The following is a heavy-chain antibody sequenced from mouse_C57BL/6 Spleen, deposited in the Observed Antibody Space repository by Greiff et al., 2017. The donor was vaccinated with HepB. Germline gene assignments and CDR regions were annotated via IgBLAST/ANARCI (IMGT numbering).Heavy chain of an antibody. V-gene: IGHV1-78*01. CDR3: AREYYYGSSGMDY. Sequence: VMLVESDAELVKPGASVKISCKVSGYTFTDHTIHWMKQRPEEGLEWIGYIYPRDGSTKYNEKFKGKATLTADKSSSTAYMQLNSLTSEDSAVYFCAREYYYGSSGMDYWGQGTSVTVSS. CDR2: IYPRDGST. J-gene: IGHJ4*01. D-gene: IGHD1-1*01. CDR1: GYTFTDHT.